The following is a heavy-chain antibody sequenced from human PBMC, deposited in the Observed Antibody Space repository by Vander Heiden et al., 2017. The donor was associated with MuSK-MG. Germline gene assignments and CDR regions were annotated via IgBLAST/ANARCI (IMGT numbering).Heavy chain of an antibody. V-gene: IGHV3-30*02. CDR2: LGYNGRET. Sequence: QLQLMESGGGVVQPGGSLRLSCEASDFSFSTCGMHWVRQAPGKGLEWVAFLGYNGRETYYADAVKGRFTISRANSKRTLYLQMNNVRPEDTAVYYCAKDPGFNVPGYYMEVWGQGTMVTVSS. J-gene: IGHJ6*03. CDR1: DFSFSTCG. CDR3: AKDPGFNVPGYYMEV. D-gene: IGHD2-15*01.